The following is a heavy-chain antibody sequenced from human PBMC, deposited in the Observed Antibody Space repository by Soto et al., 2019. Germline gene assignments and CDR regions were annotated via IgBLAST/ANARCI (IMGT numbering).Heavy chain of an antibody. Sequence: ASVKVSCKVSGYTLTELSMHWVRQAPGKGLEWMGGFDPEDGETIYAQKFQGRVTMTEDTSTDTAYMELSSLRYEDTAVYYCAAGPLYDILTGTTKYYFDYWGQGTLVTVSS. CDR1: GYTLTELS. J-gene: IGHJ4*02. V-gene: IGHV1-24*01. CDR2: FDPEDGET. CDR3: AAGPLYDILTGTTKYYFDY. D-gene: IGHD3-9*01.